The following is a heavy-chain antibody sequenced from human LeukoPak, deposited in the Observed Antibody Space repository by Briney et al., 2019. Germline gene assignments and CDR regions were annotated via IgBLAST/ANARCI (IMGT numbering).Heavy chain of an antibody. CDR1: GGSISSYY. CDR3: ARGGLISLANTPLGAFV. Sequence: SETLSLTCTVSGGSISSYYWSWIRQPPGKGLEWIGYIYYSGSTNYNPSLKSRVTISVDTSKNQFSLQLNSVTPEDTAMYYCARGGLISLANTPLGAFVWGQGTMVSVSS. J-gene: IGHJ3*01. D-gene: IGHD4/OR15-4a*01. V-gene: IGHV4-59*12. CDR2: IYYSGST.